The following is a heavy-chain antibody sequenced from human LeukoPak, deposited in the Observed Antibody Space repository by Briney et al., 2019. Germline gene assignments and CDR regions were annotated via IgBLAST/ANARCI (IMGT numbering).Heavy chain of an antibody. CDR2: ISHTEGT. CDR1: AVSINDYY. CDR3: ARIRCGHSGSLSDNH. D-gene: IGHD2-21*01. Sequence: SETLSLTRGVFAVSINDYYWSWIRQSAGKGLEWIGEISHTEGTRYNPSLESRVTMSVGTSENQLSLKLIFVTAADTAVYYCARIRCGHSGSLSDNHWGLGTLVTVSS. J-gene: IGHJ4*02. V-gene: IGHV4-34*01.